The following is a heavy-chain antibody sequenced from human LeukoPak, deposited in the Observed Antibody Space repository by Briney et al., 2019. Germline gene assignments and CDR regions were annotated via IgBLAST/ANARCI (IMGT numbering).Heavy chain of an antibody. V-gene: IGHV2-70*01. J-gene: IGHJ5*02. CDR2: IDWDDDK. CDR3: ARTLYSSGSWVYDP. Sequence: ALIDWDDDKYYSTSLKTRLTISKDTSKNQVVLTMTNMDPVDTATYYCARTLYSSGSWVYDPWGQGTLVTVSS. D-gene: IGHD6-19*01.